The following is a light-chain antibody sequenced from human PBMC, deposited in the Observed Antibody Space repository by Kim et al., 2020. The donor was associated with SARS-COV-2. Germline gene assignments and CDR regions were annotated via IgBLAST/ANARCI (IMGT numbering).Light chain of an antibody. CDR3: QSADITGTFYV. Sequence: PGRTARITCSGDALPKQYAYWYQHKPGQAPLQVIYKDTERPSGIPERFSGSSSGTTVTLTITAAQTEDEADYYCQSADITGTFYVFGTGTKVTVL. V-gene: IGLV3-25*03. CDR2: KDT. CDR1: ALPKQY. J-gene: IGLJ1*01.